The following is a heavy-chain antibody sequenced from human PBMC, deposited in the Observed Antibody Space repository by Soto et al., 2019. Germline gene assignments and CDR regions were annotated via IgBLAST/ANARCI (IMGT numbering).Heavy chain of an antibody. Sequence: PGGSLRLSCAASGFTFSSYWMHWVRQAPGKGLVWVSRIKYDGSNTNYADSVRGRFSISRDNAKNTVYLQINSLRAEDTAIYYCARGIRNYYGMDVWGQGTTVTVSS. CDR2: IKYDGSNT. CDR1: GFTFSSYW. CDR3: ARGIRNYYGMDV. D-gene: IGHD5-18*01. V-gene: IGHV3-74*01. J-gene: IGHJ6*02.